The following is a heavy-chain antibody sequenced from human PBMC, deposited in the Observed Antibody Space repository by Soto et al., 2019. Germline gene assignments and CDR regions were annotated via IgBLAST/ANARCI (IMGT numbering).Heavy chain of an antibody. D-gene: IGHD2-2*01. Sequence: SETLSLTCTVSGGSISSGDYYWSWIRQPPGKGLEWIGYIYYSGSPYYNPSLKSRVTISVDTSKNQFSLKLSSVTAADTAVYYCARDLNVVVPGGWFDPWGQGTLVTVSS. CDR3: ARDLNVVVPGGWFDP. J-gene: IGHJ5*02. CDR1: GGSISSGDYY. CDR2: IYYSGSP. V-gene: IGHV4-30-4*01.